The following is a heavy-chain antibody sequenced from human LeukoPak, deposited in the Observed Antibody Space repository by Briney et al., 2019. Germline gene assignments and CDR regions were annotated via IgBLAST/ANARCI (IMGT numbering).Heavy chain of an antibody. Sequence: SVKVSCKASGGTFSSYAISWVRQAPGQGLEWMGGIIPIFGTANYAQKFQGRVTITADESTSTAYMELSSLRSEDTAVYYCASLGYCSSTSCANYYYYYMDVWGRGTTVTVSS. J-gene: IGHJ6*03. D-gene: IGHD2-2*01. CDR2: IIPIFGTA. CDR3: ASLGYCSSTSCANYYYYYMDV. CDR1: GGTFSSYA. V-gene: IGHV1-69*01.